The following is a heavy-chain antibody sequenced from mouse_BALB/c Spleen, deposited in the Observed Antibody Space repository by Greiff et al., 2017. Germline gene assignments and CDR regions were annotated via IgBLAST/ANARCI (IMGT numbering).Heavy chain of an antibody. CDR3: ASHWDWAMDY. Sequence: QVQLKQSGAELVKPGASVKMSCKASGYTFTSYNMNWVKQTPGQGLEWIGAIYPGNGDTSYNQKFKGKATLTADKSSSTAYMQLSSLTSEDSAVYYCASHWDWAMDYWGQGTSVTVSS. V-gene: IGHV1-12*01. CDR1: GYTFTSYN. J-gene: IGHJ4*01. D-gene: IGHD4-1*01. CDR2: IYPGNGDT.